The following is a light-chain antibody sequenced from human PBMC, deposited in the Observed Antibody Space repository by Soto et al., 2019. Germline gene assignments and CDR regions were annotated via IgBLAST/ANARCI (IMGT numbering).Light chain of an antibody. V-gene: IGKV1-9*01. J-gene: IGKJ5*01. Sequence: IQLTQSPSSLSAAVGDRVIITCRASQGMSSNLAWYQQKPGEAPKLLIYAASPLQSGVSSRFSGSGSGTDFTLTISSLQPEDCATYYCQQLHSYPLTFGQGTRLEIE. CDR1: QGMSSN. CDR2: AAS. CDR3: QQLHSYPLT.